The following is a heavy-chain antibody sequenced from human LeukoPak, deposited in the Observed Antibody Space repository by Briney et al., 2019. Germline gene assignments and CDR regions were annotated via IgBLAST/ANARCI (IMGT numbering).Heavy chain of an antibody. D-gene: IGHD5-12*01. CDR2: GNDTGGT. CDR1: GASLNGYY. V-gene: IGHV4-34*01. J-gene: IGHJ4*02. CDR3: ARVDIVATLPDY. Sequence: SETLSLTCAVYGASLNGYYWSWIRQSPGKGPEWIGEGNDTGGTKYNPSLKSRVSISADMSKNQFSLKLSSVTAADTAVYYCARVDIVATLPDYWGQGTLVTVSS.